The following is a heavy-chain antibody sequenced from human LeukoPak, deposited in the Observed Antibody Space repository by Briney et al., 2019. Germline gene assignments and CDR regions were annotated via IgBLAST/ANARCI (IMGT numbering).Heavy chain of an antibody. V-gene: IGHV4-4*07. Sequence: SETLSLTCTVSGGSMSGYYWSWIRQPAGKGLEWIGRIQTSGSANYNPSLKSRLTMSVDTSKNQFSLNLNSVTAADTAVYYCARASTSGRAFDYWGQGTLVTVSS. J-gene: IGHJ4*02. D-gene: IGHD2-2*01. CDR2: IQTSGSA. CDR1: GGSMSGYY. CDR3: ARASTSGRAFDY.